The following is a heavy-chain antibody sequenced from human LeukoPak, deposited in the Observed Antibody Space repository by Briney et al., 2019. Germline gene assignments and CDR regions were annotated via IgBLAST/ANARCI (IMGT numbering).Heavy chain of an antibody. Sequence: GASVKVSCKTSGGTFSSYAISWVRQAPGQGLEWMGGIIPIFGTANYAQKFQGRVTITTDESTSTAYMELSSLRSEDTAVYYCARHYDYGDYYYYGMDVWGQGTTVTVSS. CDR1: GGTFSSYA. V-gene: IGHV1-69*05. J-gene: IGHJ6*02. CDR3: ARHYDYGDYYYYGMDV. D-gene: IGHD4-17*01. CDR2: IIPIFGTA.